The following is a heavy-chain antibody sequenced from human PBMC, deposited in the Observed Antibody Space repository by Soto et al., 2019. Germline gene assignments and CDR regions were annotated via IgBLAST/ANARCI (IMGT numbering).Heavy chain of an antibody. J-gene: IGHJ4*02. CDR1: GFTVSNNY. V-gene: IGHV3-66*01. Sequence: EEQLVESGGDLVQPGGYLRLPCAASGFTVSNNYMSWVRQAPGKGLEWVSLIYSGGSTYYADSVKGRFTISRDSSKNTLYLQMNSLRAEDTAMYYCAAYSHKGYWGQGTLVTVSS. CDR2: IYSGGST. CDR3: AAYSHKGY. D-gene: IGHD3-16*01.